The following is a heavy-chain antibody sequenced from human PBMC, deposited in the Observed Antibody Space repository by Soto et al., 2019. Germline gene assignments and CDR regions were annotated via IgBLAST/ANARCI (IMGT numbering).Heavy chain of an antibody. D-gene: IGHD6-6*01. Sequence: PGGSLRLSCAASGFTVSSNYMSWVRQAPGKGLEWVSVIYSGGSTYYADSVKGRFTISRDNSKNTLYLQMNSLRAEDTAAYYCARDCGIAARPSDFHYYGMDVWGQGTTVTVSS. V-gene: IGHV3-53*01. CDR1: GFTVSSNY. CDR2: IYSGGST. CDR3: ARDCGIAARPSDFHYYGMDV. J-gene: IGHJ6*02.